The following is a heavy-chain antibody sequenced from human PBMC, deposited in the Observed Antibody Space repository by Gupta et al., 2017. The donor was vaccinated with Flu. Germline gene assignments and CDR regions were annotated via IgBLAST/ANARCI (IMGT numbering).Heavy chain of an antibody. CDR3: AHFGHSDYGSRVVWMDP. Sequence: QITLKESGPTLVKPTQTLTLTCTVSGFSLSTSGVAVGWIRQPPGKALEWLALIYWDDDKRYSPSLKTRLTITQDTSENQVVLAMTNMDPVDTGTYYCAHFGHSDYGSRVVWMDPWGQGIQVTVSS. J-gene: IGHJ5*02. CDR1: GFSLSTSGVA. D-gene: IGHD4/OR15-4a*01. V-gene: IGHV2-5*02. CDR2: IYWDDDK.